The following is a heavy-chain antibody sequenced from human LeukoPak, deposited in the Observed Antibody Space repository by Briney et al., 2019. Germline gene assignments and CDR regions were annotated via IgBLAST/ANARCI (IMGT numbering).Heavy chain of an antibody. Sequence: SETLSLTCTVSGDSMSSYYWSWIRQPPGKGLEWIGNIYYSGSTNYNPSLQSRVTMSVDTSKNQFSLKLSSVTAEDTAVYYCARDEVDDGDYNSYYYYGMDVWGQGTTVTVSS. J-gene: IGHJ6*02. CDR1: GDSMSSYY. CDR3: ARDEVDDGDYNSYYYYGMDV. V-gene: IGHV4-59*01. D-gene: IGHD4-17*01. CDR2: IYYSGST.